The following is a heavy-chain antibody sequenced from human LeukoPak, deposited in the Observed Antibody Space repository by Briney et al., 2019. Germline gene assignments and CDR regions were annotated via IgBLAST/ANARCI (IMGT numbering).Heavy chain of an antibody. D-gene: IGHD4-17*01. CDR2: ISSSSRDT. Sequence: GGSLRLSCAASGFTFSSSSINWVRQAPGKGLEWVESISSSSRDTYYADSVKGRFTISRDNAKKSLYLQMSSLRAEDTAVYYCARERVDFGDWSRYYHYGMDVWGQGTTVTVTS. CDR3: ARERVDFGDWSRYYHYGMDV. CDR1: GFTFSSSS. J-gene: IGHJ6*02. V-gene: IGHV3-21*01.